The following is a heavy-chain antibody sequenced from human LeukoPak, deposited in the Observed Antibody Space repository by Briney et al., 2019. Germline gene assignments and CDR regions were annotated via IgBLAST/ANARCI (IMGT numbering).Heavy chain of an antibody. J-gene: IGHJ4*02. CDR1: GFTFSSYA. D-gene: IGHD2-15*01. CDR2: ISGSGGST. Sequence: GGSLRLSCAASGFTFSSYAMSWVRQAPGKGLEWVSAISGSGGSTYYADSVKGRFTISRDNSKNTLYLQMNSLRAEDTAVYYCAKDLDDVVVVAATLVYWGQGTLVTVSS. CDR3: AKDLDDVVVVAATLVY. V-gene: IGHV3-23*01.